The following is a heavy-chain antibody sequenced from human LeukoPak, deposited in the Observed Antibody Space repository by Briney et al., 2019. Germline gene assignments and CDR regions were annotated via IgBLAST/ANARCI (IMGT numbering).Heavy chain of an antibody. CDR2: ISSSSSYI. D-gene: IGHD2-2*01. CDR3: ARGETIVVVPAPGDY. CDR1: GFTFSSYS. V-gene: IGHV3-21*01. Sequence: GGSLRLSCAASGFTFSSYSMNWVRQAPGKGLEWVSSISSSSSYIYYADSVKGRFTISRDNAKNSLYLQMNSLRAEDTAVYYCARGETIVVVPAPGDYWGQGTLVTVSS. J-gene: IGHJ4*02.